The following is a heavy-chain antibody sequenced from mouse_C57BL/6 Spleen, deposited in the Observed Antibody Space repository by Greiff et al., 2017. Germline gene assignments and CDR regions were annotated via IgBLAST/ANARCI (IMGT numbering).Heavy chain of an antibody. CDR3: ARHESNPVDY. V-gene: IGHV5-6*01. CDR1: GFTFSSYG. J-gene: IGHJ4*01. CDR2: ISSGGSYT. D-gene: IGHD2-5*01. Sequence: EVQLVESGGDLVKPGGSLKLSCAASGFTFSSYGMSWVRQTPDKRLEWVATISSGGSYTYYPDSVKGRFTISRDNAKNTLYLQMSSLKSEDTAMYYCARHESNPVDYWGQGTSVTVSS.